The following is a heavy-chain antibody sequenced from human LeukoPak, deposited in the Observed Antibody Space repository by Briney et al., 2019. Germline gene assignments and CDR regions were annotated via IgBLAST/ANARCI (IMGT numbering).Heavy chain of an antibody. D-gene: IGHD5-18*01. CDR1: GFTFSSYA. CDR2: ISGSGGST. CDR3: AKGLGPVDTAMVHPYYYYYYGMDV. V-gene: IGHV3-23*01. Sequence: GGSLRLSCAASGFTFSSYAMSWVRQAPGKGLEWVSAISGSGGSTYYADSVKGRFTISRDNSKNTLYLQMNSLRAEDTAVYYCAKGLGPVDTAMVHPYYYYYYGMDVWGQGTTVTVSS. J-gene: IGHJ6*02.